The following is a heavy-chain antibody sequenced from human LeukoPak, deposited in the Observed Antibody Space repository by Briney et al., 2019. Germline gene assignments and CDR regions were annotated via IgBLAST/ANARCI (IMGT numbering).Heavy chain of an antibody. CDR3: AKWDFFGDYFSFDP. D-gene: IGHD1-26*01. CDR2: IKHDPSEK. CDR1: GFTFTRDW. J-gene: IGHJ5*02. V-gene: IGHV3-7*01. Sequence: GGSLRLSCAASGFTFTRDWMSWVRQAPGKGLEWVATIKHDPSEKYYGDSVKGRFTVSRDNPKNSLFLQMNSLRVEDTALYFCAKWDFFGDYFSFDPRGQGTRVTVSS.